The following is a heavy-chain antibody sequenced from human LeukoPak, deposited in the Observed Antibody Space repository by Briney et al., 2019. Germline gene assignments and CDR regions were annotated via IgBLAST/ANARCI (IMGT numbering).Heavy chain of an antibody. CDR3: ARNPQYFFDR. CDR1: GGSIASGGYY. V-gene: IGHV4-31*03. CDR2: IHYRGKT. Sequence: PSETLSLTCTVSGGSIASGGYYWSWLRHHPWKGLEWIGYIHYRGKTYYNPSLESRLNISVDTSKNQFSLRLDSVTAADTATYYCARNPQYFFDRWGPGILVAVSS. J-gene: IGHJ4*02.